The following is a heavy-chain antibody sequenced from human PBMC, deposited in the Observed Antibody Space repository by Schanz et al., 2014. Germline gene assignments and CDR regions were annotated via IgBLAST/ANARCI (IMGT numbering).Heavy chain of an antibody. CDR2: IMPLRGIG. Sequence: QVQLVQSGAEVKKPGASVMVSCKASGYTFTSYDFNWVRQAPGQGLEWLGRIMPLRGIGNNAWKFQDRLTITADKSMNITYMELSSLGTEDTAVYYCTRLRRADPNGFDVWGQGTTXTVS. CDR1: GYTFTSYD. V-gene: IGHV1-69*04. CDR3: TRLRRADPNGFDV. J-gene: IGHJ6*02. D-gene: IGHD6-19*01.